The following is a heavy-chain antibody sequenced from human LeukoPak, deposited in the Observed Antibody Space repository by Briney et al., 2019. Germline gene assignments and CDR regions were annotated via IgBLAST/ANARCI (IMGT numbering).Heavy chain of an antibody. CDR2: ISGSGGST. CDR3: AKVPGGYDLGVYYYGMDV. V-gene: IGHV3-23*01. D-gene: IGHD5-12*01. Sequence: GGSLRLSCAASGFTFSSYAMSWVRQAPGKGLEWVSAISGSGGSTYYADSVKGRFTISRDNSKNTLYLQMNSLRAEDTAVYYCAKVPGGYDLGVYYYGMDVWGQGTTVTVSS. J-gene: IGHJ6*02. CDR1: GFTFSSYA.